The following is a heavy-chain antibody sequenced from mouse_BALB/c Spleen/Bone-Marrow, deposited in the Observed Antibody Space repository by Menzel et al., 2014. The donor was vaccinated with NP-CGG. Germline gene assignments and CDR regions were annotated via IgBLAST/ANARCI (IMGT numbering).Heavy chain of an antibody. D-gene: IGHD4-1*01. V-gene: IGHV14-3*02. CDR3: ARWEYYAMDY. Sequence: DVHLVESGAELVKPGASVKLSCTASGFNIKDTYMHWVKQRPEQGLEWIGRIDPANGNTKYDPKFQGKATITADTSSNTAYLQLSSLTSEDTAVYYCARWEYYAMDYWGRGTSVTVSS. J-gene: IGHJ4*01. CDR2: IDPANGNT. CDR1: GFNIKDTY.